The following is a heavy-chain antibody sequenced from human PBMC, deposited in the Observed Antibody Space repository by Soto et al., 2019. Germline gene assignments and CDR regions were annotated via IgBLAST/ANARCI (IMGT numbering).Heavy chain of an antibody. CDR3: ARDIAAAGTRWFDP. Sequence: SETLSLTCTVSGGSISSGGYYWSWIRQHPGKGLEWIGYIYYSGSTYYNPSLKSRVTISVDTSKNQLSLKLSSVTAADTAVYYCARDIAAAGTRWFDPWGQGTLVTVSS. D-gene: IGHD6-13*01. CDR2: IYYSGST. V-gene: IGHV4-31*03. CDR1: GGSISSGGYY. J-gene: IGHJ5*02.